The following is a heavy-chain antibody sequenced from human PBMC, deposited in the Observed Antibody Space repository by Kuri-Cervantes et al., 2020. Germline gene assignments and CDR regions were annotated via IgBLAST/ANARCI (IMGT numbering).Heavy chain of an antibody. D-gene: IGHD3-16*02. CDR1: GYTFTSYD. V-gene: IGHV1-8*01. J-gene: IGHJ4*02. CDR3: ARDQAGMITFGGVIVIPYDY. Sequence: ASVKVSCKASGYTFTSYDINWVRQATGQGLEWMGWMNPNSGNTGYAQKFQGRVTMTTDTSTSTAYMELRSLRSDDTAVCYCARDQAGMITFGGVIVIPYDYWGQGTLVTVSS. CDR2: MNPNSGNT.